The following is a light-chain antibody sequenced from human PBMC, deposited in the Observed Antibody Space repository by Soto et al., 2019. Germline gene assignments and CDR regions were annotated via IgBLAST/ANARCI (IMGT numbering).Light chain of an antibody. CDR3: SSYAGNSVI. V-gene: IGLV2-18*02. CDR2: EVS. J-gene: IGLJ2*01. Sequence: QSALTQPPSVSGSPGQSVTISCTGTSTDFVSYNRVSWYQQPPGTAPKLMISEVSKRPSGVPDRFSGSKSGNTASLTVSGLQAEDEADYYCSSYAGNSVIFGGGTQLTVL. CDR1: STDFVSYNR.